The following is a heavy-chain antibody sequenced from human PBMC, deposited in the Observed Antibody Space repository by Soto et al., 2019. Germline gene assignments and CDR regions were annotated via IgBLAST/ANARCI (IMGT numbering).Heavy chain of an antibody. D-gene: IGHD6-13*01. CDR1: AYTFTSYF. CDR2: ISAYNGNT. Sequence: ASVNVSCKASAYTFTSYFISWVRQAPGQGLEWLGWISAYNGNTNYAQKLQGRVTMTTDTSTSTAYMELRSLRSDDTAVYYCAKSGYSSSWHPLYYYYGMDVWGQGTTVTVSS. J-gene: IGHJ6*02. CDR3: AKSGYSSSWHPLYYYYGMDV. V-gene: IGHV1-18*01.